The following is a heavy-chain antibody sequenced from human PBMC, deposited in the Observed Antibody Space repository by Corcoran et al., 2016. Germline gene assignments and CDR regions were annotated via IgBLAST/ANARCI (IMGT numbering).Heavy chain of an antibody. CDR1: GYTFTSYY. CDR3: SSSCRSTRCYTESLVSLDY. CDR2: INPSGGST. Sequence: QVQLVQSGAEVKRPGASVKVSCKASGYTFTSYYMHWVRQAPRQGLEWMGIINPSGGSTSYAQKFQGRVTMTRDTSTSTVYMELSSLRSEDTAVYYCSSSCRSTRCYTESLVSLDYWGQGTLVTVSS. D-gene: IGHD2-2*02. J-gene: IGHJ4*02. V-gene: IGHV1-46*01.